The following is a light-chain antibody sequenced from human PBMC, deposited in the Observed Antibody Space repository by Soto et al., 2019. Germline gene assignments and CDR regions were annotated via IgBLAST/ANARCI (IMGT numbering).Light chain of an antibody. CDR2: AAS. CDR1: QGISSY. J-gene: IGKJ1*01. V-gene: IGKV1-39*01. Sequence: DIQMTQSPSSLSASVGDRVTITCRASQGISSYLNWYQQKPGKAPNLLIYAASSLQSGVPSRFGGSGSGTDFTLSISSLQPEDFAIYYCQQSHSTPWTFXQGTKADIK. CDR3: QQSHSTPWT.